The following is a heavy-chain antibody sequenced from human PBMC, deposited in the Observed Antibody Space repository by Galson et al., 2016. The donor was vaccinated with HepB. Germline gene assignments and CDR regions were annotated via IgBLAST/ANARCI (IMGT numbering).Heavy chain of an antibody. CDR2: TTNSGST. Sequence: SETLSLTCTVSGGFISPDYWSWFRQPPGKGLEWIGYTTNSGSTNYNPSLKSRVTITVDTSKNQFSLKLSTVTAADPAVYYCARGGWFDPWGQGIRVTVSS. CDR1: GGFISPDY. V-gene: IGHV4-59*01. J-gene: IGHJ5*02. D-gene: IGHD3-10*01. CDR3: ARGGWFDP.